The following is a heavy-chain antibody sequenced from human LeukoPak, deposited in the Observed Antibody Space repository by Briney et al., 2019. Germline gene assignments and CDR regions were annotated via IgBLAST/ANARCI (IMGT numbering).Heavy chain of an antibody. CDR3: AREYCSGRTCYGFDY. D-gene: IGHD2-15*01. Sequence: PGGSLRLSCAASGFIFSDYSMIWVRQAPGKGLEWVSYISSSSSTIHYAQSVKGQFTISRDNAKNSVYLQMNSLRAEDTAVYYCAREYCSGRTCYGFDYWGQGTLVTVSS. CDR1: GFIFSDYS. J-gene: IGHJ4*02. CDR2: ISSSSSTI. V-gene: IGHV3-48*01.